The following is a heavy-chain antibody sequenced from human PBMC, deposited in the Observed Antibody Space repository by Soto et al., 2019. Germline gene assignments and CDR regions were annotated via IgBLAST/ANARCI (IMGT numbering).Heavy chain of an antibody. D-gene: IGHD3-10*01. Sequence: QVQLQQWGAGLLKPSETLSLSCAVSGGSLRGYNWNWIRQAPGKGLEWIGEINHGGTTNYNPSLNSRVIISVDTSKNQFSLKLNSVSAADTAVYFCARGGAQAFSGSGTYHFSYGMDVWGQGIAVTVSS. CDR3: ARGGAQAFSGSGTYHFSYGMDV. V-gene: IGHV4-34*02. CDR1: GGSLRGYN. J-gene: IGHJ6*02. CDR2: INHGGTT.